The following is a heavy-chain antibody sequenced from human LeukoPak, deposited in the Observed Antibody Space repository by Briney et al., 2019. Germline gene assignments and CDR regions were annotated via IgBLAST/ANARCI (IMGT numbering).Heavy chain of an antibody. CDR2: INHSGST. Sequence: SETLSLTCAVYGGSFSGYYWSWIRQPPGKGLEWIGEINHSGSTNHNPSLKSRVTISVDTSKNQFSLKLSSVTAADTAVYYCARGGRYFDWLLNLPFDYWGQGTLVTVSS. J-gene: IGHJ4*02. CDR1: GGSFSGYY. V-gene: IGHV4-34*01. D-gene: IGHD3-9*01. CDR3: ARGGRYFDWLLNLPFDY.